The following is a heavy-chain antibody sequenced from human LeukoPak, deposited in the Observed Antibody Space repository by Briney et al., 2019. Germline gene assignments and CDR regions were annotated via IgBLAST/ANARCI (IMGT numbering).Heavy chain of an antibody. D-gene: IGHD3-9*01. CDR3: ARVAYYDILTGYYRPIHYYYYGMDV. CDR2: ISAYNGNT. V-gene: IGHV1-18*01. CDR1: GYTFTSYG. J-gene: IGHJ6*02. Sequence: ASVKVSCKASGYTFTSYGISWVRQAPGQGLEWMGWISAYNGNTNYAQKLQGRVTMTTDTSTSTAHMELRSLRSDDTAVYYCARVAYYDILTGYYRPIHYYYYGMDVWGQGTTITVSS.